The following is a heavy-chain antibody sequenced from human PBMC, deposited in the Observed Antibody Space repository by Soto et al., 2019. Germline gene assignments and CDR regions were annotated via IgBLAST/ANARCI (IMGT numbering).Heavy chain of an antibody. CDR1: GFSLSTSGVG. CDR3: AHSSWFGEFYYQKPDIGVNWFDP. V-gene: IGHV2-5*01. Sequence: QITLKESGPTLVKPTQTLTLTCTFSGFSLSTSGVGVGWIRQPPGKALEWLALIYWNDDKRYSPSLKSRLTITKDTSKNQVVLTMTNMDPVDTATYYCAHSSWFGEFYYQKPDIGVNWFDPWGQGTLVTVSS. CDR2: IYWNDDK. D-gene: IGHD3-10*01. J-gene: IGHJ5*02.